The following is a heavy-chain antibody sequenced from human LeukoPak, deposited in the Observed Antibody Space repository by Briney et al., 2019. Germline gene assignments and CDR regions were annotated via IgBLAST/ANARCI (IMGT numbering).Heavy chain of an antibody. Sequence: GGSLRLSCAASGFTFSSYAMSWVRQAPGKGLEGVSAISGSGGSTYYADSVKGRFTVSRDHSKTTLYLQMNSLRAEDTAVYYCAKDRSGYEGGGFDYWGQGTLVTVSS. D-gene: IGHD5-12*01. J-gene: IGHJ4*02. V-gene: IGHV3-23*01. CDR3: AKDRSGYEGGGFDY. CDR2: ISGSGGST. CDR1: GFTFSSYA.